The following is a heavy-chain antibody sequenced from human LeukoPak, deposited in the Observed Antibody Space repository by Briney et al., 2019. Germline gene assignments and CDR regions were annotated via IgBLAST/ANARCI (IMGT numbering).Heavy chain of an antibody. CDR3: ARLSSSGWGNFDY. Sequence: SETLSLTCAVYGGSFGDYSWTWIRQPPGKGLEWIGEINHSGSTNYNPSLKSRVTISVDTSKNQFSLKLSSVTAADAALYYCARLSSSGWGNFDYWGQGTLVTVSS. J-gene: IGHJ4*02. CDR2: INHSGST. D-gene: IGHD6-19*01. CDR1: GGSFGDYS. V-gene: IGHV4-34*01.